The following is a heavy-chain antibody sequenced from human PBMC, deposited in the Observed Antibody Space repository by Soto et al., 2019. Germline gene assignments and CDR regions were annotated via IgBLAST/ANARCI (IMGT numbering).Heavy chain of an antibody. J-gene: IGHJ4*02. CDR1: GFTFSSYG. CDR2: IWYDGSNK. Sequence: QVQLVESGGGVVQPGRSLRLSSAASGFTFSSYGMHWVRQAPGKGLEWVAVIWYDGSNKYYADSVKGRFTISRDNSKNTLYLQMNSLRAEDTAVYYCARVGILWFGELSGVDYWGQGTLVTVSS. D-gene: IGHD3-10*01. V-gene: IGHV3-33*01. CDR3: ARVGILWFGELSGVDY.